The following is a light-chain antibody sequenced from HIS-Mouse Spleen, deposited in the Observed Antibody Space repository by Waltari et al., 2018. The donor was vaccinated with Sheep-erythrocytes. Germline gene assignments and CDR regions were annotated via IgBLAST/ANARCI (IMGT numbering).Light chain of an antibody. CDR2: EGS. CDR1: SSDVGSYNL. V-gene: IGLV2-23*01. Sequence: QSALTQPASVSGSPGQSITISCTGTSSDVGSYNLVSWYQQHPGKAPKLMIYEGSKRPSGVSTCFSGSKSGNTASLTISGLQAEDEADYYCCSYAGSSTPWVFGGGTKLTVL. J-gene: IGLJ3*02. CDR3: CSYAGSSTPWV.